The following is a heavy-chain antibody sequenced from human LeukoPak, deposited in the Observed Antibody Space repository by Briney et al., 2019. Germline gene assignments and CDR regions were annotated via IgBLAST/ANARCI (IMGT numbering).Heavy chain of an antibody. D-gene: IGHD4-17*01. Sequence: PGGSLRLSCAASGFTFSSYGMHWVRQAPGKGLEWVAVIWYDGSNKYYADSVKGRFTISRDNSKNTLYLQMNSLRAEDTAVYYCARGRDDYGDPNWFDPWGQGTLATVSS. CDR1: GFTFSSYG. V-gene: IGHV3-33*01. CDR3: ARGRDDYGDPNWFDP. CDR2: IWYDGSNK. J-gene: IGHJ5*02.